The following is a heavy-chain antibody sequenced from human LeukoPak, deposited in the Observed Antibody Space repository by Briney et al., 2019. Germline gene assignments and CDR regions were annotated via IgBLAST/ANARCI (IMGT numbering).Heavy chain of an antibody. J-gene: IGHJ4*02. Sequence: SVKVSCKASGYTFTGYYMHWVRQAPGQGLEWMGGIIPIFGTANYAQKFQGRVTITADESTSTAYMELSSLRSEDTAVYYCASAYYDFWSGYPRGYYFDYWGQGTLVTVSS. CDR2: IIPIFGTA. CDR3: ASAYYDFWSGYPRGYYFDY. D-gene: IGHD3-3*01. V-gene: IGHV1-69*13. CDR1: GYTFTGYY.